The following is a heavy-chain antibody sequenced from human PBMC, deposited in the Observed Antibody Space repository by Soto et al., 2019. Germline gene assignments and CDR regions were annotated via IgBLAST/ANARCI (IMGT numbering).Heavy chain of an antibody. Sequence: ASXKVSCKASGYTFTSYDINWVRQATGQGLEWMGWMNPNSGNTGYAQKFQGRVTMTRNTSISTAYMELSSLRSEDTAVYYCARGQVGGYYEEFYYYGMDVWGQGTTVTVSS. CDR2: MNPNSGNT. J-gene: IGHJ6*02. CDR3: ARGQVGGYYEEFYYYGMDV. CDR1: GYTFTSYD. D-gene: IGHD3-3*01. V-gene: IGHV1-8*01.